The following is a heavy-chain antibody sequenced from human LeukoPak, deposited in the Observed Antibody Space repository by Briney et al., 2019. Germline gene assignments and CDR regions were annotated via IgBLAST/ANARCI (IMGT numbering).Heavy chain of an antibody. V-gene: IGHV4-30-4*01. J-gene: IGHJ4*02. Sequence: PSETLSLTCTVSGGSISSGDYYWSWIRQPPGKGLEWIGYIYYSGSTYYDPSLKSRVTISVDTSKNQFSLKLSSVTAADTAVYYCARDYYGSGSYHFDYWGQGTLVTVSS. CDR3: ARDYYGSGSYHFDY. D-gene: IGHD3-10*01. CDR2: IYYSGST. CDR1: GGSISSGDYY.